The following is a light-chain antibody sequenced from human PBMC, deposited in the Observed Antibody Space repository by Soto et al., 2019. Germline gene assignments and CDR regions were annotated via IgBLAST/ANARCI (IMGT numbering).Light chain of an antibody. J-gene: IGKJ1*01. V-gene: IGKV1-5*01. CDR3: QQYNSYSWT. CDR2: DPS. CDR1: QSISSW. Sequence: DIQMTQSPSTLYASVGDRVTITCRASQSISSWLAWYQQKPGKAPKLLIYDPSSLESGVPSRFSGSGSGTEFTLTISSLQPDDFATYYCQQYNSYSWTFGQGTKVEIK.